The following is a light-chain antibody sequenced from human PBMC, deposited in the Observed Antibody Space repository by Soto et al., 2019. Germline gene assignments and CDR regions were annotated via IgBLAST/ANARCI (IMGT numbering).Light chain of an antibody. Sequence: EIVLTQSPGTLSLSPGERATLSCRASQSVSNNYLAWYQQKPGQAPRLIIYGASNRATGIPDRFSGSGSGTYFPLTISILEPEDFAVYYCQQYGSSGTFGQGTKVEIK. CDR1: QSVSNNY. V-gene: IGKV3-20*01. CDR3: QQYGSSGT. J-gene: IGKJ1*01. CDR2: GAS.